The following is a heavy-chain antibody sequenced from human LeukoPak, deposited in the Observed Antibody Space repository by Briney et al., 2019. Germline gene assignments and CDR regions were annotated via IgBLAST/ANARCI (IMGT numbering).Heavy chain of an antibody. CDR3: AKPDSTGFY. Sequence: SGGCPTPSCAASGFTFSSYGMHWVRQAPGKGLEWVAFIRYDGSNKYYADSVKGRFTISRDNSKNTLYLQMNSLRAEDTAVYYCAKPDSTGFYWGQGTLVTDSS. J-gene: IGHJ4*02. CDR1: GFTFSSYG. V-gene: IGHV3-30*02. D-gene: IGHD3-22*01. CDR2: IRYDGSNK.